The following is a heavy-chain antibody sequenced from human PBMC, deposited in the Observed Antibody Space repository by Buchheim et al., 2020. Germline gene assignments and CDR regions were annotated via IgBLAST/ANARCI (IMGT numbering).Heavy chain of an antibody. J-gene: IGHJ1*01. CDR2: ILYSGNT. D-gene: IGHD6-13*01. V-gene: IGHV4-59*01. CDR3: ARGSGNSWHLLH. Sequence: QVQLQESGPGQVKPSETLSLTCTVSGGSISSDYWSWIRQSPGKGLEWIGCILYSGNTHYNPSLKSRVTISSDKSKNQFSLKLNSVTAADTAVYYCARGSGNSWHLLHWGQGTL. CDR1: GGSISSDY.